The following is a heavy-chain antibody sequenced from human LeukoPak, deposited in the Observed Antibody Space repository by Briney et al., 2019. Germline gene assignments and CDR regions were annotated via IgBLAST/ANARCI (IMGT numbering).Heavy chain of an antibody. V-gene: IGHV1-8*01. Sequence: ASVKVSCKASGYTFTSYDINWVRQATGQGLEWMGWMNPTSGHTGYAQNFQGRVTMTRDTSIGTAYMELNSLTSEDTAVYYCARSPVGVRKKHDFWGQGTLVIVSS. CDR1: GYTFTSYD. CDR3: ARSPVGVRKKHDF. CDR2: MNPTSGHT. D-gene: IGHD3-10*01. J-gene: IGHJ4*02.